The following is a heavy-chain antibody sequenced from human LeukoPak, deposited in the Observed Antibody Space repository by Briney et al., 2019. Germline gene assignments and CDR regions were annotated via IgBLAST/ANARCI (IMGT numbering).Heavy chain of an antibody. CDR2: INSDGSST. V-gene: IGHV3-74*01. J-gene: IGHJ4*02. Sequence: GGSLRLSCAASGFTFSSYWMHWVRQAPGKGLVWVSRINSDGSSTSYADSVKGRFTIPRDNAKNTLYLQMNSLRAEDTAVYYCARAGGIAVAVDYWGQGTLVTVSS. CDR1: GFTFSSYW. D-gene: IGHD6-19*01. CDR3: ARAGGIAVAVDY.